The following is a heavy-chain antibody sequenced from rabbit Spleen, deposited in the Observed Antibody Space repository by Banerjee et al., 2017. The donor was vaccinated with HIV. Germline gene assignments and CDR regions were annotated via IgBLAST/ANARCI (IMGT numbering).Heavy chain of an antibody. D-gene: IGHD8-1*01. V-gene: IGHV1S40*01. CDR2: IAGSGSGFT. CDR1: GFSFSSNDY. CDR3: GRETDSYYWYYGMDL. J-gene: IGHJ6*01. Sequence: QSLEESGGDLVKPGASLTLTCTASGFSFSSNDYMCWVRQAPGKGLEWISCIAGSGSGFTYSATWAKGRFTCSKTSSTTVTLQMTSLTVADTATYFCGRETDSYYWYYGMDLWGPGTLVTVS.